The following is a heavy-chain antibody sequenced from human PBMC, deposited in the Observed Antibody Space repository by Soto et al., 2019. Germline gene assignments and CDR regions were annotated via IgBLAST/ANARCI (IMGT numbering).Heavy chain of an antibody. J-gene: IGHJ6*03. CDR2: IYYSGST. CDR3: ARGGSSGSKYYYYYMDV. CDR1: GGSISSYY. Sequence: SETLSLTCTVSGGSISSYYWSRIRQPPGKGLEWIGYIYYSGSTNYNPSLKSRVTISVDTSKNQFSLKLSSVTAADTAVYYCARGGSSGSKYYYYYMDVWGKGTTVTVSS. V-gene: IGHV4-59*01. D-gene: IGHD6-19*01.